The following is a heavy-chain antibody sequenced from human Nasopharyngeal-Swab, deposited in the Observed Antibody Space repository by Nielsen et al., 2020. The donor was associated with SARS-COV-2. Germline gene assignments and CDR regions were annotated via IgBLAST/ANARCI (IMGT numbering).Heavy chain of an antibody. CDR1: GGSFSGYY. CDR2: INHSGST. D-gene: IGHD3-16*01. CDR3: ARWALGGGMDV. V-gene: IGHV4-34*01. Sequence: SETLSLTCAVYGGSFSGYYWSWIRQPTGKGLEWIGEINHSGSTNYNPSLKSRVTISVDTSKNQFSLKLSSVTAADTAVYYCARWALGGGMDVWGQGTTVTVSS. J-gene: IGHJ6*02.